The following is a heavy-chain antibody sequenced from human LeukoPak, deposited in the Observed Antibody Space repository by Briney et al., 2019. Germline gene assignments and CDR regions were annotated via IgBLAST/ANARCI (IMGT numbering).Heavy chain of an antibody. CDR1: GGSISSYY. V-gene: IGHV4-59*01. Sequence: SETLSLTCTVSGGSISSYYWSWIRQPPGKGLEWIGYIYYSGSTNYNPSLKSRVTISVDTSKNQFSLKLSSVTAADTAVYYCARDYYDSSGYLWGQGTLVTVSS. CDR3: ARDYYDSSGYL. J-gene: IGHJ1*01. CDR2: IYYSGST. D-gene: IGHD3-22*01.